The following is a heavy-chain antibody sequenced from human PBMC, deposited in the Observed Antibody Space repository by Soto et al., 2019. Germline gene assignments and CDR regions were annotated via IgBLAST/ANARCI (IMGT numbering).Heavy chain of an antibody. CDR2: IIPIFGTA. J-gene: IGHJ6*02. CDR1: GGTFSSYA. V-gene: IGHV1-69*12. D-gene: IGHD5-12*01. CDR3: ARGMGKGVDTIEWGWDV. Sequence: QVQLVQSGAAVKKPGSSVKVSCKASGGTFSSYAISWVRQAPGQGLEWMGGIIPIFGTANYAQKFQGRVTITADESTSTAYMELSSLRSEDTAVYYCARGMGKGVDTIEWGWDVWGQGTTVTVSS.